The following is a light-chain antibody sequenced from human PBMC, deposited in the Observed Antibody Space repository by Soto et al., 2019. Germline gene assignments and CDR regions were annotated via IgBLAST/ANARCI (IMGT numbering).Light chain of an antibody. V-gene: IGKV3-15*01. CDR3: QQYSAFSVT. CDR1: QSVSSN. CDR2: GAS. Sequence: EIVMTQSPATLSVSPGERATLSCRASQSVSSNLAWYQQKPGQAPRLLIYGASTRATGIPARFSGSGSGTEFTLTISSLQSEDFAVYYCQQYSAFSVTFGQGTKVDIK. J-gene: IGKJ1*01.